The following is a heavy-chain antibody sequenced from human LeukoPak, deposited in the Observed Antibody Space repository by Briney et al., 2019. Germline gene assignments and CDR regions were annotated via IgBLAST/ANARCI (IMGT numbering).Heavy chain of an antibody. CDR3: AREETSKADDAFDI. CDR2: IYYSGST. V-gene: IGHV4-31*03. CDR1: GGSISSGGYY. D-gene: IGHD5/OR15-5a*01. Sequence: SQTLSLTCTVSGGSISSGGYYWSWIRQHPGKGLEWIGYIYYSGSTYYNPSLKSRVTISVGTSKNQFSLKLSSVTAADTAVYYCAREETSKADDAFDIWGQGTMVTVSS. J-gene: IGHJ3*02.